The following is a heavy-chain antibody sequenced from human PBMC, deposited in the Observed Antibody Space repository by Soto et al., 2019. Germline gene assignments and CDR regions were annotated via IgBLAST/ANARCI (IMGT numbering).Heavy chain of an antibody. CDR1: GGSISSSSYY. Sequence: QLQLQESGPGLVKPSETLSLTCTVSGGSISSSSYYWGWIRQPPGKGLEWIGSIYYSGSTYYNPSLKSRVTISVDTSKNQFSLKLSSVTAADTAVYYCARRSGSYPNRYFDYWGQGTLVTVSS. V-gene: IGHV4-39*01. CDR3: ARRSGSYPNRYFDY. D-gene: IGHD1-26*01. J-gene: IGHJ4*02. CDR2: IYYSGST.